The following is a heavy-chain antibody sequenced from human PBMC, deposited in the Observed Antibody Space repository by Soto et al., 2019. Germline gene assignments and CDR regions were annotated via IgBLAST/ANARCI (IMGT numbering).Heavy chain of an antibody. V-gene: IGHV4-39*01. CDR1: GGSISSSSYY. CDR2: IYYSGST. Sequence: SETLSLTCTVSGGSISSSSYYWGWIRQPPGKGLEWIGSIYYSGSTYYNPSLKNRVTISVDTSKNQFSLKLSSVTAADTAVYYCARLIRYCSSTSCLIFDYWGQGTLVTVSS. D-gene: IGHD2-2*01. J-gene: IGHJ4*02. CDR3: ARLIRYCSSTSCLIFDY.